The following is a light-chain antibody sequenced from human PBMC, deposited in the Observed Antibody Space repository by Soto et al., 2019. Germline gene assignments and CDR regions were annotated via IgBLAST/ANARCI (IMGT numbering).Light chain of an antibody. Sequence: EIVMTQSPATLSVSPGERATLSCRASQSIGSNLAWYQQKPGQAPGLLIYGASTRATGIPARFSGSGSETDFTLTISSLQSEDFAIYYCQQYNNWPPWTFGQGTKVEIK. V-gene: IGKV3-15*01. CDR2: GAS. CDR1: QSIGSN. CDR3: QQYNNWPPWT. J-gene: IGKJ1*01.